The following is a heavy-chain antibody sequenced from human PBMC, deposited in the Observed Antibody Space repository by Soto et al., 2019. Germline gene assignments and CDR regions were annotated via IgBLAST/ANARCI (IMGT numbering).Heavy chain of an antibody. CDR3: VRDRNWQLDDC. CDR2: INGDGSST. J-gene: IGHJ4*02. CDR1: GFAFNTYW. V-gene: IGHV3-74*01. Sequence: PVGSLRLSCAASGFAFNTYWMHWVRQAPGKGLVWVSRINGDGSSTNYADSVKGRFTISRDNAKDTLYLQMNSLRGEDTAVYYCVRDRNWQLDDCWGQGTLVTAPQ. D-gene: IGHD1-1*01.